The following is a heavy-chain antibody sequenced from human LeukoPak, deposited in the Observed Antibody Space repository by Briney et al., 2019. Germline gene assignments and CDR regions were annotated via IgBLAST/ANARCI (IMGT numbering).Heavy chain of an antibody. J-gene: IGHJ4*02. Sequence: PGGSLRLSCAASGFTFSNYWMSWVRQAPGKGLEWVANIKQDGSEKHYVDSVKGRFTISRDNSKNTLYLQMNSLRAEDTAVYYCAKGANWDPGVDYWGQGTLVTVSS. CDR1: GFTFSNYW. CDR3: AKGANWDPGVDY. D-gene: IGHD7-27*01. V-gene: IGHV3-7*03. CDR2: IKQDGSEK.